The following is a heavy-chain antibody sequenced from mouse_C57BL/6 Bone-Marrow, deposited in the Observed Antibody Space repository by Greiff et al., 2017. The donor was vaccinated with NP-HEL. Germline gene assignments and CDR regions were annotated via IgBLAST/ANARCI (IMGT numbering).Heavy chain of an antibody. Sequence: QVQLQQSGAELVRPGTSVKVSCKASGYAFTNYLIEWVKQRPGQGLEWIGVINPGSGGTNYNEKFKGKATLTADKSSSTAYMQLSSLTSEDSAVYVCARSGDYDWFAYWGQGTLVTVSA. V-gene: IGHV1-54*01. CDR1: GYAFTNYL. CDR3: ARSGDYDWFAY. D-gene: IGHD2-4*01. CDR2: INPGSGGT. J-gene: IGHJ3*01.